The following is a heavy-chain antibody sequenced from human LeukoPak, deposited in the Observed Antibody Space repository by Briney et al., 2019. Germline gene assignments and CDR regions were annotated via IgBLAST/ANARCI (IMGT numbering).Heavy chain of an antibody. CDR1: GFTFSSYS. CDR2: ISSSSSYL. CDR3: AREEMDYGSWSKFDH. V-gene: IGHV3-21*03. Sequence: GGSLRLSCAASGFTFSSYSMDWVRQAPGKGLEWVSSISSSSSYLYYADSVKGRFTISRDNAKNSLYLQMNSLRAEDTAVYYCAREEMDYGSWSKFDHWGQGTLVTVCS. J-gene: IGHJ4*02. D-gene: IGHD3-10*01.